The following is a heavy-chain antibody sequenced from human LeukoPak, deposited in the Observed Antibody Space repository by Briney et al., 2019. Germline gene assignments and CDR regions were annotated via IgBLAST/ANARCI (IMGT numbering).Heavy chain of an antibody. CDR2: IRYDGRSR. Sequence: GGSLRLSCAASGLTFSSYAMSWVRQAPGKGLEWVAMIRYDGRSRYYAASVKGRFTISRDNTRNTVSLQMNNLRAEDTAVYYCAKSQFTTDIAASVDWGQGTLVTVSS. D-gene: IGHD6-13*01. V-gene: IGHV3-30*02. CDR3: AKSQFTTDIAASVD. J-gene: IGHJ4*02. CDR1: GLTFSSYA.